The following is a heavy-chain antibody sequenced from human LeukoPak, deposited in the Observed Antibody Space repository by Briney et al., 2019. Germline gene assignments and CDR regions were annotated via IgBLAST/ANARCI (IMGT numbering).Heavy chain of an antibody. J-gene: IGHJ5*02. CDR1: GFTFSSYA. Sequence: GGSLRLSCAASGFTFSSYAMHWVRQAPGKGLEWVAVISYDGSNKYYADSVKGRFTISRDNSKNTLYLQMNSLRAEDTAVYYCARDRPPDYYDSSGLRFDPWGQGTLVTVSS. V-gene: IGHV3-30-3*01. CDR2: ISYDGSNK. D-gene: IGHD3-22*01. CDR3: ARDRPPDYYDSSGLRFDP.